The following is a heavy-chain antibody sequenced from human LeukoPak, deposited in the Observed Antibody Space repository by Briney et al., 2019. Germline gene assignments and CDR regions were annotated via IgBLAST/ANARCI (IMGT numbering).Heavy chain of an antibody. CDR3: ARGSRYFDWLLLDY. CDR1: GGSISSYY. V-gene: IGHV4-59*01. D-gene: IGHD3-9*01. CDR2: IYYSGST. Sequence: PSETLSLTCTVSGGSISSYYWSWIRQPPGKGLEWIGYIYYSGSTNYNPSLKSRVTISVDTSKNQFSLKLSSVTAADTAVYYCARGSRYFDWLLLDYWGQGTLVTVSS. J-gene: IGHJ4*02.